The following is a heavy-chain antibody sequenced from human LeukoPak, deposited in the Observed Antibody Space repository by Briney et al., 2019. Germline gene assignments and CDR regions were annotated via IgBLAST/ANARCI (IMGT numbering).Heavy chain of an antibody. J-gene: IGHJ4*02. V-gene: IGHV3-30-3*01. D-gene: IGHD2/OR15-2a*01. CDR2: ISYDGSNK. CDR1: GFTFSSYA. CDR3: ARGFSFTPGRYGTTSGLCFDY. Sequence: GGSLRLSCAASGFTFSSYAMHWVRQAPGKGLEWVAVISYDGSNKYYADSVKGRFTISRDNSKNTLYLQMNSLRAEDTAVYYCARGFSFTPGRYGTTSGLCFDYWGQGALVTVSS.